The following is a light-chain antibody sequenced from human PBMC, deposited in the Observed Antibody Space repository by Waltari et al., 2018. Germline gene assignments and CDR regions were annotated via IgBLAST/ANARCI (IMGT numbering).Light chain of an antibody. CDR3: FSYAGSITPP. J-gene: IGLJ3*02. CDR1: SSDVGSYNL. Sequence: QSALTQPASVPGSPGPSIPISCTGTSSDVGSYNLVSWYQQHQGEAPKLMIYEISKRPSGVTNRFSGSKSCTTASLTISGLQAEEDDDYYCFSYAGSITPPFGGGTKLTVL. V-gene: IGLV2-23*02. CDR2: EIS.